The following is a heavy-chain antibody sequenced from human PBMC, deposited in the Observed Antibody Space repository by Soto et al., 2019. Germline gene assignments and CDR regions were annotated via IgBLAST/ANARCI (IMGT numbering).Heavy chain of an antibody. CDR3: ASGIQLWLRRINNGYSG. CDR2: IYYSGST. V-gene: IGHV4-59*01. CDR1: GDTISSYY. Sequence: TSETLSLTCTVSGDTISSYYWNWIRQPPGKGLEWIGYIYYSGSTNYNPSLKSRVTISVDTSKKQFSLKLGSVTAADTAVYFCASGIQLWLRRINNGYSGWGQGTLVTVSS. J-gene: IGHJ4*02. D-gene: IGHD5-18*01.